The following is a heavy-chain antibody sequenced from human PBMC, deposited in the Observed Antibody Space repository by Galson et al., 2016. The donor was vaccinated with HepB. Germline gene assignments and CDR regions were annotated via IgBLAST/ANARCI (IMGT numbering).Heavy chain of an antibody. Sequence: SLRLSCAASGFTVRSNYMRWVRQAPGKGLEWVSVIYSGGNTHYADSGKGRFTISRQSSKNTLYLQMNSLRVEDTAVYYGAKDYVSWFVELGHVWGQGTTVTVSS. D-gene: IGHD3-10*01. V-gene: IGHV3-53*04. CDR1: GFTVRSNY. CDR3: AKDYVSWFVELGHV. CDR2: IYSGGNT. J-gene: IGHJ6*02.